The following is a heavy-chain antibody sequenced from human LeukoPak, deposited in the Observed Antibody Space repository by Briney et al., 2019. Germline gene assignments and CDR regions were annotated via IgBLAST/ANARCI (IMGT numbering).Heavy chain of an antibody. CDR1: GFTFSSYD. J-gene: IGHJ4*02. CDR3: ARDGSSWYEGYYFDY. Sequence: PGGSLRLSCAASGFTFSSYDMNWVRQAPGKGLEWVSYISSSTNYIYYADSVKGRFTISRDNAKNSLYLQMNSLRAEDTAVYYCARDGSSWYEGYYFDYWGQGTLVTVSS. V-gene: IGHV3-21*01. CDR2: ISSSTNYI. D-gene: IGHD6-13*01.